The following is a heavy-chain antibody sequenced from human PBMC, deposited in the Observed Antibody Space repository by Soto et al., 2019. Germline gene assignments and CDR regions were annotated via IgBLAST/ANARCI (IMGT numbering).Heavy chain of an antibody. CDR3: AKVRYSSGWRPFDY. D-gene: IGHD6-19*01. CDR1: GFTFSSYG. Sequence: GGSLRLSCAASGFTFSSYGMHWVRQAPGKGLEWVAVISYDGSNKYYADSVKGRFTISRDNSKNTLYLQMNSLRAEDTAVYYCAKVRYSSGWRPFDYWGQGTLVTVSS. V-gene: IGHV3-30*18. J-gene: IGHJ4*02. CDR2: ISYDGSNK.